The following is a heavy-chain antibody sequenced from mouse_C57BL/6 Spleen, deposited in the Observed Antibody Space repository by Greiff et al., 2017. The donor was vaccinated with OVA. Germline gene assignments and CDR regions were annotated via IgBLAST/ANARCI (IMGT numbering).Heavy chain of an antibody. J-gene: IGHJ2*01. CDR1: GYSITSGYY. V-gene: IGHV3-6*01. Sequence: EVQRVESGPGLVKPSQSLSLTCSVTGYSITSGYYWNWIRQFPGNKLEWMGYISYDGSTNYNPSLKNRISITRDTSKNQCFLKLNSVTTEDTATYYCATCYYDYDFDYWGQGTTLTVSS. CDR2: ISYDGST. CDR3: ATCYYDYDFDY. D-gene: IGHD2-4*01.